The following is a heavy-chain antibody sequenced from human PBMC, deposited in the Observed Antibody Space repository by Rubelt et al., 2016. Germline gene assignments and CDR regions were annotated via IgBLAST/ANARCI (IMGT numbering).Heavy chain of an antibody. J-gene: IGHJ4*02. CDR1: GGSVSSGSYY. CDR2: INHSGST. Sequence: QVQLQESGPGLVKPSETLSLTCTVSGGSVSSGSYYWSWIRQPPGKGLEWIGEINHSGSTNYNPSLKSRVTISVDTSKNQFSRKLSSVTAADTAVYYCARMTTVVLYCDYWGQGTLVTVSS. CDR3: ARMTTVVLYCDY. D-gene: IGHD4-23*01. V-gene: IGHV4-61*01.